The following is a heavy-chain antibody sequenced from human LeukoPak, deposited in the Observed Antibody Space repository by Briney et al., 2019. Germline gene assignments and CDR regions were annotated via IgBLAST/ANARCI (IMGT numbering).Heavy chain of an antibody. CDR1: GGSITHYY. Sequence: PSGTLSLTCAISGGSITHYYWTWIRQPPGKTLEWIGYSYYSGSTNYKPSLKSRVTISVDTSKNQFSLKLSSVTAADTAVYYCARDLGYYDSSGYLDYWGQGTLVTVSS. V-gene: IGHV4-59*01. D-gene: IGHD3-22*01. CDR2: SYYSGST. J-gene: IGHJ4*02. CDR3: ARDLGYYDSSGYLDY.